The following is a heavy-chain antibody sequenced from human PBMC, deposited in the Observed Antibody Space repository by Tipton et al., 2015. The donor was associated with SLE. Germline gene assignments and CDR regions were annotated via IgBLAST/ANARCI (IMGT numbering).Heavy chain of an antibody. J-gene: IGHJ3*02. CDR2: MYYSGST. Sequence: LRLSCSVSGDSIISCSYYWGWIRQPPGKGLEWIGSMYYSGSTYYNPSLKSRVTISVDTSKNQFSLMLRSVTAADTAVYYCARDGPYYDFWSGMGTFDIWGQGTMVTVSS. CDR1: GDSIISCSYY. V-gene: IGHV4-39*07. D-gene: IGHD3-3*01. CDR3: ARDGPYYDFWSGMGTFDI.